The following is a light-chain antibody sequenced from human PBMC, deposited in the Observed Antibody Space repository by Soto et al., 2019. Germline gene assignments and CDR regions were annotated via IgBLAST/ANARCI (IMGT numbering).Light chain of an antibody. CDR2: DAS. CDR1: QSVFYSPLNKNY. Sequence: DIVMTQSPDSLAVSLGERATINCKSSQSVFYSPLNKNYLAWYQQKPGQAPRLLIYDASSRATGIPDRFSGSGSGTDFTLTISRLEPEDFAVYYCQQSGSLPKTFGQGTKLEIK. V-gene: IGKV4-1*01. CDR3: QQSGSLPKT. J-gene: IGKJ2*01.